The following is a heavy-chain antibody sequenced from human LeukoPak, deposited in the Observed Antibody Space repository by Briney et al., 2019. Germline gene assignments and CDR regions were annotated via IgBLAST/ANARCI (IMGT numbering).Heavy chain of an antibody. J-gene: IGHJ3*02. D-gene: IGHD1-26*01. CDR1: GFTFSSYS. CDR3: LTIVETTIDAFDI. Sequence: GRSLRLSCAASGFTFSSYSMHWVRQAPGKGLEWVAVIPYDGSNKYYADSVKGRFTISRDNSKNTLYLQMNSLRAEDTAVYYCLTIVETTIDAFDIWGQGTMVTVSS. CDR2: IPYDGSNK. V-gene: IGHV3-30*03.